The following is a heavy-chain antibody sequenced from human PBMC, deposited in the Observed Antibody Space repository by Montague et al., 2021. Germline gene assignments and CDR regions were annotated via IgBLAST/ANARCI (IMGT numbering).Heavy chain of an antibody. CDR3: VKDPRGSDYPPCTMDV. CDR2: ISGGGGSI. J-gene: IGHJ6*02. CDR1: GFTFGTYA. D-gene: IGHD1-26*01. Sequence: SLRLSCAASGFTFGTYAMSWVRQAPGKGLEWVSGISGGGGSIYYADSVKGRFTISRDNSKSTLYLQMSSLRAEDTAVYYCVKDPRGSDYPPCTMDVWGQGTPVTVSS. V-gene: IGHV3-23*01.